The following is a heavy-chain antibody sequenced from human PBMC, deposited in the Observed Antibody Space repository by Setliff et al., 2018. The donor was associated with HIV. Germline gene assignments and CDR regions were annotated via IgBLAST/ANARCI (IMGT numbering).Heavy chain of an antibody. CDR1: GFTFSNYG. D-gene: IGHD6-13*01. CDR3: ARDRIAAAGTSYAFDI. J-gene: IGHJ3*02. CDR2: IGAAGDT. V-gene: IGHV3-13*01. Sequence: GSLRLSCAASGFTFSNYGMHWVRQAAGKGLEWVSVIGAAGDTYYPGSVKGRFTISRENAKNSLYLQMNSLRAGDTAVYYCARDRIAAAGTSYAFDIWGQGTMVTVSS.